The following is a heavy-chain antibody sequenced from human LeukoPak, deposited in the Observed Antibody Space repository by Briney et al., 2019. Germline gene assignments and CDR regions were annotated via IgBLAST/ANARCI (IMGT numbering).Heavy chain of an antibody. Sequence: SETLSLTCAVYGGSFSGYYWTWIRQPPGKGLEWIGEINHSRTTNYNPSLKSRVTISIDTSKSQFSLKLSSVTAADTAVYYCARHGYLSANWGQGTLVTVSS. CDR3: ARHGYLSAN. D-gene: IGHD3-22*01. J-gene: IGHJ4*02. CDR2: INHSRTT. V-gene: IGHV4-34*01. CDR1: GGSFSGYY.